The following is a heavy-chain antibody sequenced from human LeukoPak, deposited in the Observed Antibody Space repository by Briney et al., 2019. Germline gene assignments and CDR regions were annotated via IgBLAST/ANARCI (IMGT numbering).Heavy chain of an antibody. Sequence: PGGSLRLSCTASGFTVSSNYMTWVRQAPGKGLEWVSLLYSAGSTYYADSVTGRFTISRDNSQNTLYLQMNSLRPDDTAVYYCARGFRSNPHGAFDIWGQGTMVTVSS. CDR1: GFTVSSNY. V-gene: IGHV3-66*02. D-gene: IGHD1-26*01. J-gene: IGHJ3*02. CDR2: LYSAGST. CDR3: ARGFRSNPHGAFDI.